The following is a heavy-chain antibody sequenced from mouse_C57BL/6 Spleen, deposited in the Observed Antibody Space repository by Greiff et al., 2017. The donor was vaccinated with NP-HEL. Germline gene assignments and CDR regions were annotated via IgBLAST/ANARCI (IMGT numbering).Heavy chain of an antibody. CDR1: GYTFTSYW. J-gene: IGHJ2*01. D-gene: IGHD2-2*01. Sequence: QVQLQQPGAELVKPGASVKLSCKASGYTFTSYWMHWVKQRPGQGLEWIGMIRPNSGSTNYNEKFKSKATLTVDKSSSTAYMQLSSLTSEDSAVYYCAREEVTLFDYWGQGTTLTVSS. CDR3: AREEVTLFDY. V-gene: IGHV1-64*01. CDR2: IRPNSGST.